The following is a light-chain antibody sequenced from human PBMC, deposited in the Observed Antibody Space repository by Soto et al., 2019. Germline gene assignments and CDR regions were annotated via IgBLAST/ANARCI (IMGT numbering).Light chain of an antibody. CDR1: QSVSDK. Sequence: EIVMTQSPATVSVSPGERATLSCRASQSVSDKLAWYQQKPGQAPRLLIYGASRRATGFPARFSGSGSGTDFTLTISSLQSEDFAVYYCQQYDNWPWTFGQGTKVDIK. V-gene: IGKV3-15*01. CDR3: QQYDNWPWT. CDR2: GAS. J-gene: IGKJ1*01.